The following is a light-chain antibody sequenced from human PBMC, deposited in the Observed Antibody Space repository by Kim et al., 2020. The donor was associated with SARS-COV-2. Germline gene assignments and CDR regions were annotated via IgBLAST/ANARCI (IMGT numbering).Light chain of an antibody. CDR3: AVWDDSLNGYV. Sequence: GRRVTISCSGGNSNVGSNIVNWYQQLPGTAPKLLIHDNYQRPSGVPDRFSGSKSGTSGSLSISELQSEDEADYYCAVWDDSLNGYVFGTGTKVTVL. CDR1: NSNVGSNI. V-gene: IGLV1-44*01. CDR2: DNY. J-gene: IGLJ1*01.